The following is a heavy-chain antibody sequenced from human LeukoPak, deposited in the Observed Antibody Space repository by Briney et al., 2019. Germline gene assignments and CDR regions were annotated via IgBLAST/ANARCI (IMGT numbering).Heavy chain of an antibody. CDR2: IKQDGSEK. V-gene: IGHV3-7*01. CDR3: ARGLYCSGGSCYLKYYFDY. Sequence: GGSLRLSCVGSGFTFSSYWMSWVRQAPGKGLEWVANIKQDGSEKYYVDSVKGRFTISRDNAKNSLYLQMNSLRAEDTAVYYCARGLYCSGGSCYLKYYFDYWGQGTLVTVSS. J-gene: IGHJ4*02. D-gene: IGHD2-15*01. CDR1: GFTFSSYW.